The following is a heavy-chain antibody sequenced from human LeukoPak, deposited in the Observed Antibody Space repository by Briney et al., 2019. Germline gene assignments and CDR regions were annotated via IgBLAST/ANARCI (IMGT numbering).Heavy chain of an antibody. CDR1: GYTFTSYS. Sequence: GESLKVSCKSSGYTFTSYSISWVRQAPGQGLEWMGWISAYNGNTNYAQKLQGRVTMTTDTSTSTAYMELRSLRSDDTAVYYCARGVVSGWVVVMTYFDYWGQGTLVTVSS. CDR3: ARGVVSGWVVVMTYFDY. D-gene: IGHD3-22*01. J-gene: IGHJ4*02. CDR2: ISAYNGNT. V-gene: IGHV1-18*01.